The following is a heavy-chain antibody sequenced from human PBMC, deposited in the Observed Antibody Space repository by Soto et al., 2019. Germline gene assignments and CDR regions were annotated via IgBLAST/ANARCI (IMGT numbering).Heavy chain of an antibody. D-gene: IGHD1-1*01. CDR3: ASWHEREHAYDV. V-gene: IGHV3-53*01. J-gene: IGHJ3*01. CDR1: GLTVSGKKY. CDR2: LYDVDGT. Sequence: DVQLVESGGGLIQPGESLRLSCAAFGLTVSGKKYVAWVRQAPGKGLEWISALYDVDGTYYADSVKGRFTNSSDSSKTTVYLQMNGLRPDDTAVYYCASWHEREHAYDVWGRGTTVTVSS.